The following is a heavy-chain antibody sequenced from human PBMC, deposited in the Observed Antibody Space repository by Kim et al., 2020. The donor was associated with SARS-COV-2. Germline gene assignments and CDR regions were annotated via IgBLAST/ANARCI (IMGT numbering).Heavy chain of an antibody. CDR3: ARWAGYDSSGYPSLIYHAYPGMDV. Sequence: GGSLRLSCVASGFTFHSYAMHWVRQAPGKGLEWVAVMSFDGTNKNYTDSVKGRFTISRDNSKNTLYLQMNSLKVVDTAVYYCARWAGYDSSGYPSLIYHAYPGMDVGGQGPTVTVSS. D-gene: IGHD3-22*01. J-gene: IGHJ6*02. CDR1: GFTFHSYA. V-gene: IGHV3-30-3*01. CDR2: MSFDGTNK.